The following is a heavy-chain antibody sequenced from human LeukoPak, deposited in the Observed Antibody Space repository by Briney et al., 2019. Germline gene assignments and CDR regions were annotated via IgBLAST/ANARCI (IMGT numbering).Heavy chain of an antibody. V-gene: IGHV1-69*04. CDR3: APIYDSSGYYGDNDAFDI. D-gene: IGHD3-22*01. J-gene: IGHJ3*02. CDR1: GGTFSSYA. CDR2: IIPILGIA. Sequence: ASVKVSCKASGGTFSSYAISWVRQAPGQGLEWMGRIIPILGIANYAQKFQGRVTITADKSTSTAYMELSSLRSEDTAVYYCAPIYDSSGYYGDNDAFDIWGQGTMVTVSS.